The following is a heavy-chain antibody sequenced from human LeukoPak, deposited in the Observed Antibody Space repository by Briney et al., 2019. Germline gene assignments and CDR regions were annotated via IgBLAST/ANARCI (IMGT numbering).Heavy chain of an antibody. D-gene: IGHD3-9*01. CDR3: TTDSRSFFRYYDILTGYYLSY. J-gene: IGHJ4*02. CDR1: GFTFSNAW. V-gene: IGHV3-15*01. CDR2: IKSKTDGGTT. Sequence: GGSLRLSCAASGFTFSNAWMSWVRQAPGKGLEWVGRIKSKTDGGTTDYAAPVKGRFTISRDDSKNTLYLQMNSLKTEDTAVYYCTTDSRSFFRYYDILTGYYLSYWGQGTLVTVSS.